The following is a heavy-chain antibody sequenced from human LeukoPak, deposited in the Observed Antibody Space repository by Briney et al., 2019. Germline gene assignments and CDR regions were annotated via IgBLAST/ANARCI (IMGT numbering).Heavy chain of an antibody. CDR1: GGSISSYY. V-gene: IGHV4-59*01. CDR3: ARWRTTVTSSPYWYFDL. CDR2: IYHSGST. Sequence: SETLSVTCTVSGGSISSYYWSWIRQPPGKGVEWIGYIYHSGSTNYNPSLKSRVTISVDTSKNQFSLKLSSVTAADTAVYYCARWRTTVTSSPYWYFDLWGRGTLVTVSS. D-gene: IGHD4-17*01. J-gene: IGHJ2*01.